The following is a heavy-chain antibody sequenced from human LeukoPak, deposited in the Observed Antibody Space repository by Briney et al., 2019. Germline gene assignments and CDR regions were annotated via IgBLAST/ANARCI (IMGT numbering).Heavy chain of an antibody. CDR3: WRNSGKCVGPPRPPFGP. CDR2: INNGGSVT. J-gene: IGHJ5*02. V-gene: IGHV3-48*03. Sequence: GGSLRLSCAASGFTFSSYEMNWVRQAPGKGLEWVSYINNGGSVTYYADSVKGRFTISRDNARNSLYLQINRLRAEDTAIYYWWRNSGKCVGPPRPPFGPRGQGNL. D-gene: IGHD3-10*01. CDR1: GFTFSSYE.